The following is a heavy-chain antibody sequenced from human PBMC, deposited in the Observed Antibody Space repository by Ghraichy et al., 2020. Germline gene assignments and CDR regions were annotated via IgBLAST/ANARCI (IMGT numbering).Heavy chain of an antibody. J-gene: IGHJ3*01. CDR2: TYTSGGST. CDR1: GFTFSSYA. Sequence: GGSLRLSCAASGFTFSSYAMSWVRQAPGKGLEWVSGTYTSGGSTYYADSVKGRFTISRDNSKNILYLEMNSLRAEDTALYYCAAPSRGYCSGGSRCGFDAWGQGTMVTVSS. CDR3: AAPSRGYCSGGSRCGFDA. V-gene: IGHV3-23*01. D-gene: IGHD2-15*01.